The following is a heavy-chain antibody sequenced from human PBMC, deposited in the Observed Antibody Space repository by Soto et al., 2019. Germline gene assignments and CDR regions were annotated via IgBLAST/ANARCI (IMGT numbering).Heavy chain of an antibody. CDR2: ISAYNGNT. CDR3: ARFKYYYEMSTEHFDY. Sequence: EAAGKVSRTASGYTVTSYGISWVRQAPGQGLEWMGWISAYNGNTNYAQKLQGRVTMTTDTSPSTAYMELRSLRSDDTAVYYCARFKYYYEMSTEHFDYWGQGTMVPVSS. J-gene: IGHJ4*02. V-gene: IGHV1-18*01. D-gene: IGHD3-22*01. CDR1: GYTVTSYG.